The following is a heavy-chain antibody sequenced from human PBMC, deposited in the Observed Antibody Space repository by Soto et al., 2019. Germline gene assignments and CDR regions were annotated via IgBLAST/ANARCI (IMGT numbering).Heavy chain of an antibody. CDR1: GGSISSYY. D-gene: IGHD6-13*01. CDR3: ARAAYSSSWYRSYYYYGMDV. J-gene: IGHJ6*02. V-gene: IGHV4-59*01. Sequence: SETLSLTCTVSGGSISSYYWSWIRQPPGKGLEWIGYIYYSGSTNYNPSLKSRFTISVDTSKNQFSLKLSSVTAADTAVYYCARAAYSSSWYRSYYYYGMDVWGQGTTVTVSS. CDR2: IYYSGST.